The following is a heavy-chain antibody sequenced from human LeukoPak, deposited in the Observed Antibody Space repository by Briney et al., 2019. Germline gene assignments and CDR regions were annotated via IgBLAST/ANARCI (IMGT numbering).Heavy chain of an antibody. V-gene: IGHV4-59*01. CDR2: AHDSGTT. D-gene: IGHD5-24*01. CDR1: SASISDYY. CDR3: AGSRDGYINLDS. J-gene: IGHJ4*02. Sequence: SETLSLTCSVSSASISDYYWSWIRQSPGKGLEWIGFAHDSGTTNSNPSLESRVTISVDTSKNPFSLRLTSITAADTAVYYCAGSRDGYINLDSWGQGTLVTVSS.